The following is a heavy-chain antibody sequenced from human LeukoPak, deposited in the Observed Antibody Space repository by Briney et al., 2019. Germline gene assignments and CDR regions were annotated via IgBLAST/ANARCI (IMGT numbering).Heavy chain of an antibody. J-gene: IGHJ4*02. CDR1: GFTFSSYS. D-gene: IGHD3-16*02. V-gene: IGHV3-21*01. CDR2: ISSSSSYI. Sequence: GGSLRLSCAASGFTFSSYSMNWVRQAPGKGLDWVSSISSSSSYIYYADSVKGRFTISRDNAKNSLYLQMNSMRAEDTAVYYCARDPTFGGVIADDYWGQGTLVTVSS. CDR3: ARDPTFGGVIADDY.